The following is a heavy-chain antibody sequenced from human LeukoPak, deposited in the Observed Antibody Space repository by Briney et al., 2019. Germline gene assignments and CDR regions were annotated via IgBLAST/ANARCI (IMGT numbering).Heavy chain of an antibody. CDR3: ATAQILRYFDWFYGDAFDI. V-gene: IGHV1-2*02. CDR1: GYTFTGYY. CDR2: INPNSGGT. D-gene: IGHD3-9*01. J-gene: IGHJ3*02. Sequence: ASVKVSCKASGYTFTGYYMHWVRQAPGQGLEWMGWINPNSGGTNYAQKFQGRVTMTRDTSTSTAYMELSRLRSDDTAVYYCATAQILRYFDWFYGDAFDIWGQGTMVTVSS.